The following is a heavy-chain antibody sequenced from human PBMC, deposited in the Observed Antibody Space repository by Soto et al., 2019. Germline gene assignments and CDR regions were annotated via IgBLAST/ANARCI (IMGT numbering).Heavy chain of an antibody. J-gene: IGHJ5*02. CDR1: GYTFTSYG. Sequence: QVQLVQSGAEVKKPWASVKVSCKASGYTFTSYGISWVRQAPGQGLEWMGGISAYNGNTNYAQKLQGRGTKTTDTHTSRAYLEQRSLSSDDTPVYYCACDTYYDFWSGYCADGIGSTNWLDPWGQGTLVTVSS. D-gene: IGHD3-3*01. CDR2: ISAYNGNT. CDR3: ACDTYYDFWSGYCADGIGSTNWLDP. V-gene: IGHV1-18*04.